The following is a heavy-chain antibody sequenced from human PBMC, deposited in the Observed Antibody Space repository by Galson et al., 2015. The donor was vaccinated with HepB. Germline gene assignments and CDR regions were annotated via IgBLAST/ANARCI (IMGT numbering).Heavy chain of an antibody. D-gene: IGHD2-21*01. CDR3: AKDGPPSFIPHFFDS. V-gene: IGHV3-23*01. CDR1: GFTFTNYA. CDR2: ISGGGGHT. Sequence: SLRLSCAASGFTFTNYAMNWVRQAPGKGLEWVSDISGGGGHTYYADSLKGRFTISRDRSRNTVSLQMNNLRVEDTAIYYCAKDGPPSFIPHFFDSWGQGTLLIVSS. J-gene: IGHJ4*02.